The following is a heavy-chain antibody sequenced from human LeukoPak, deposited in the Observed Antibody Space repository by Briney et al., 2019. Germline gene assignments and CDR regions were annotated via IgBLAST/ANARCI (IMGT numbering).Heavy chain of an antibody. CDR3: GMSGDRVPLQDNVFDV. Sequence: GESLKISRKGSGYSFTSYWIGWVRQMPGKGLEWMGIIYPGDSDTRYSPSFQGQVTISADKSISTAYLQWSSLQASDTAMYYCGMSGDRVPLQDNVFDVWGQGTMVTVST. V-gene: IGHV5-51*01. D-gene: IGHD1-26*01. J-gene: IGHJ3*01. CDR2: IYPGDSDT. CDR1: GYSFTSYW.